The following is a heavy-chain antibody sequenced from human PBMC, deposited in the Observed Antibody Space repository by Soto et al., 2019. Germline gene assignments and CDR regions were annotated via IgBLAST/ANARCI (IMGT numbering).Heavy chain of an antibody. CDR3: ARTEGRSTRGDY. D-gene: IGHD2-8*01. J-gene: IGHJ4*02. V-gene: IGHV1-18*01. CDR2: ISTYNGDT. CDR1: GYSFTTYG. Sequence: QVQLVQSGAEVKKPGASVRVSCKASGYSFTTYGVTWVRQAPGQGLEWMGWISTYNGDTRVAQQHQGRVTLTTDTSTNAAHMELRSLRSEDTAIYYCARTEGRSTRGDYWGQGPLVTVSS.